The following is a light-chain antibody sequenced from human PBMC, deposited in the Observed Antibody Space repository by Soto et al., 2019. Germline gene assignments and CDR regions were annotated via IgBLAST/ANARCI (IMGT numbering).Light chain of an antibody. CDR2: AAS. Sequence: EIFLPPSPATLSLAPGERAPLSCRASQSISTYLAWYQQKPGQAPRILIYAASSRATGIPDRFSGSGSGTDFSLTISRLEPEDFAVYYCQQYDTSPRTFGQGTKVDIK. V-gene: IGKV3-20*01. CDR1: QSISTY. CDR3: QQYDTSPRT. J-gene: IGKJ1*01.